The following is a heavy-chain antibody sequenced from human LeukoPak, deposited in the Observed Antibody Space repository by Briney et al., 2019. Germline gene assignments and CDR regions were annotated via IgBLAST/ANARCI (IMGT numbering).Heavy chain of an antibody. CDR1: GFTFDDYA. D-gene: IGHD6-19*01. Sequence: GRSLRLSCAASGFTFDDYAMHWVRQAPGKGLEWVSGISWNSGSIVYADSVKGRFTISRDNAKNSLYLQMNSLRAEDTALYNCAKGGPGYSSGYRYFDYWGQGTLVTVS. V-gene: IGHV3-9*01. J-gene: IGHJ4*02. CDR3: AKGGPGYSSGYRYFDY. CDR2: ISWNSGSI.